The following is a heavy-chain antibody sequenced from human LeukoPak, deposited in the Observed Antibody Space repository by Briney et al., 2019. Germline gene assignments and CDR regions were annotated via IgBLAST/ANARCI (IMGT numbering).Heavy chain of an antibody. Sequence: GASVKVSCKASGYTFTSYGISWVRQAPGQGLEWMGRIIPILGIANYAQKFQGRVTITADKSTSTAYMELSSLRSEDTAVYYCAVVDMRNYFDYWGQGTLVTVSS. CDR1: GYTFTSYG. CDR3: AVVDMRNYFDY. CDR2: IIPILGIA. J-gene: IGHJ4*02. D-gene: IGHD5-12*01. V-gene: IGHV1-69*04.